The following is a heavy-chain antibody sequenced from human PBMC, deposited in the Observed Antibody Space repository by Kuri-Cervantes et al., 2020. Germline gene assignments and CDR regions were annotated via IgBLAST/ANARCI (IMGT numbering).Heavy chain of an antibody. CDR3: ARDGGYDFYYMDV. J-gene: IGHJ6*03. CDR2: ISYDGSNK. V-gene: IGHV3-30-3*01. Sequence: LSLTCAASGFTFSSYAMHWVRQAPGKGLEWVAVISYDGSNKYYADSVKGRFTISRDNSKNTLYLQMNSLRAEDTAVYYCARDGGYDFYYMDVWGKGTTVTVSS. CDR1: GFTFSSYA.